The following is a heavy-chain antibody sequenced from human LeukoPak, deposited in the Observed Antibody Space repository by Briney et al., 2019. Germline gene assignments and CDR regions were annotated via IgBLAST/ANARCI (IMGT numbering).Heavy chain of an antibody. D-gene: IGHD2-2*01. J-gene: IGHJ4*02. Sequence: GGSLRLSCAASGFTFSGYDMHWVRQAPGKGLEWVSYISCGGGTTYYADSVKGRFTISRDNSKNSLFLQMNSLRAEDTAFYYYAKAQPRATPRTHEDIVVVSAALDFDYWGQGTLVTVSS. CDR1: GFTFSGYD. CDR3: AKAQPRATPRTHEDIVVVSAALDFDY. CDR2: ISCGGGTT. V-gene: IGHV3-43*02.